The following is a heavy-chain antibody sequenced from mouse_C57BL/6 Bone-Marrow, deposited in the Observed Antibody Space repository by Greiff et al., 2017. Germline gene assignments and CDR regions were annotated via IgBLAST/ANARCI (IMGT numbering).Heavy chain of an antibody. Sequence: QVQLQQSGAELVRPGTSVKVSCKASGYAFTNYLIEWVKQRPGQGLEWIGVINPGSGGTNYNEKFKGKATLTADNSSSTAYMQLSSLTSEDSAVYCCARSKNWDSWFAYWGQGTLVTVSA. CDR1: GYAFTNYL. CDR2: INPGSGGT. V-gene: IGHV1-54*01. CDR3: ARSKNWDSWFAY. J-gene: IGHJ3*01. D-gene: IGHD4-1*01.